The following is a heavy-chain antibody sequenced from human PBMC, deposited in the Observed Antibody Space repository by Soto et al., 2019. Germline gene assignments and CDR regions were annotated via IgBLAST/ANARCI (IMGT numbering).Heavy chain of an antibody. CDR1: GCSFNTFG. CDR3: AKDWGHGDYVFDN. CDR2: ISDDGRNK. Sequence: QVQLVESGGGVVQPGRSLRLSCAASGCSFNTFGIHWVRQAPGKGLEWVALISDDGRNKYFADPVKGRFTISRDNSNNTLYLPMNILRAEYTAVYYCAKDWGHGDYVFDNWGQGTLVIVSS. D-gene: IGHD4-17*01. V-gene: IGHV3-30*18. J-gene: IGHJ4*02.